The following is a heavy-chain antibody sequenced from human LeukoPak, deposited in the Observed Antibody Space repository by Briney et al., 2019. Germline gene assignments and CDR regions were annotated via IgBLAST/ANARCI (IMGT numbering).Heavy chain of an antibody. CDR3: ARIAGTILC. CDR1: GASISSAGYS. V-gene: IGHV4-31*03. Sequence: ERSESGSLTCTVSGASISSAGYSWSWIRQPPGEGLEWIGYISYSGSTYYNPSLKSRLTISLDTSKNQCALSLSSVTAADTAVYYCARIAGTILCGGHGALLTVSS. CDR2: ISYSGST. J-gene: IGHJ4*01. D-gene: IGHD3-3*01.